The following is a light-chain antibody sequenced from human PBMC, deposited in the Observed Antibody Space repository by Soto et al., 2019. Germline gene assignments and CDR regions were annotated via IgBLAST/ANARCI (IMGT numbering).Light chain of an antibody. CDR2: SAS. CDR1: QSISTE. J-gene: IGKJ2*01. Sequence: EIVMTQSPATLSVSPGERATLSCRASQSISTELAWYQQKPGQPPSLLIYSASTRPTGVPARFTGSGSGSEFTLTISGLQAEDFAVYYWQLGQNWPLPFGQGTRLEI. V-gene: IGKV3-15*01. CDR3: QLGQNWPLP.